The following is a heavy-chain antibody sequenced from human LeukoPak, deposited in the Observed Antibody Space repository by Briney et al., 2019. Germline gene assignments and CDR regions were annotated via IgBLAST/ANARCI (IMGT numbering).Heavy chain of an antibody. CDR2: IYTSGTT. D-gene: IGHD6-6*01. V-gene: IGHV4-4*07. Sequence: SETLSLTCTVSGGSITTFFWSWIRQPAGKGLEWIGRIYTSGTTSYNPSLKSRVTMSVDTSKNQFSLNLTSVTVADTAVYYCAREGTTRPLDYWGQGTLVTVSS. J-gene: IGHJ4*02. CDR3: AREGTTRPLDY. CDR1: GGSITTFF.